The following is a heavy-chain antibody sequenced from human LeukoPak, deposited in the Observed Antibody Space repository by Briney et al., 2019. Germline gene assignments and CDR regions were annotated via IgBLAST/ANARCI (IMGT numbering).Heavy chain of an antibody. CDR1: GGSISNYY. CDR3: ARDSIQLWLHAFDI. CDR2: IYYTGST. Sequence: KTSETLSLTCTVSGGSISNYYWSWIRQPPGKGLEWIAFIYYTGSTHYKSSLKSRVTISVDTSKNQFSLKLSSVTAADTAVYYCARDSIQLWLHAFDIWGQGTMVTVSS. D-gene: IGHD5-18*01. V-gene: IGHV4-59*12. J-gene: IGHJ3*02.